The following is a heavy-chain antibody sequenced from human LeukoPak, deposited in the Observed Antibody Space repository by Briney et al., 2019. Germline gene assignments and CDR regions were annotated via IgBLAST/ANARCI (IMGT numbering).Heavy chain of an antibody. V-gene: IGHV4-39*01. D-gene: IGHD1-20*01. J-gene: IGHJ4*02. CDR2: ISYSGNT. CDR1: GGSISSYY. Sequence: SETLSLTCTVSGGSISSYYWSWIRQPPGKGLEWIGSISYSGNTYYYPSLRSRVTISADTSKNQFSLKLTSVTAADTAVYYCARRITGTTSDSFDYWGQGTLVTVSS. CDR3: ARRITGTTSDSFDY.